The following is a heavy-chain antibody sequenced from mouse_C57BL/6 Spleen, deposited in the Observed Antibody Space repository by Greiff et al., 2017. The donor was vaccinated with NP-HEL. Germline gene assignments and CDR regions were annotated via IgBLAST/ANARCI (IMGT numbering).Heavy chain of an antibody. CDR3: ARRGGSSPGYFDV. CDR1: GYTFTSYW. V-gene: IGHV1-52*01. J-gene: IGHJ1*03. D-gene: IGHD1-1*01. Sequence: QVQLQQPGAELVRPGSSVKLSCKASGYTFTSYWMHWVKQRPIQGLEWIGNIDPSDSETHYNQKFKDKATLTVDKSSSTAYMQLSSLTSEDSAVYYCARRGGSSPGYFDVWGTGTTVTVSS. CDR2: IDPSDSET.